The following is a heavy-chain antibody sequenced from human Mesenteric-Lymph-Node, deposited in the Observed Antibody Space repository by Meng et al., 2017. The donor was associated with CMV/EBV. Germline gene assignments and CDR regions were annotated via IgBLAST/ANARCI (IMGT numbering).Heavy chain of an antibody. J-gene: IGHJ6*02. CDR3: ARGLGEETGILRFLEWPILYYYYGMDV. CDR1: GFTFSSYG. V-gene: IGHV3-30*19. D-gene: IGHD3-3*01. CDR2: ISYDGCNK. Sequence: GESLKISCAASGFTFSSYGMHWVRQAPGKGLEWVAVISYDGCNKYYADSVKGRFTISRDNSKNTLYLQMNSLRAEDTAVYYCARGLGEETGILRFLEWPILYYYYGMDVWGQGTTVTVSS.